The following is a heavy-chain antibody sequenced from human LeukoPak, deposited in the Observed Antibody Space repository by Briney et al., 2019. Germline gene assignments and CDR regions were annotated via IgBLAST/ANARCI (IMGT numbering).Heavy chain of an antibody. J-gene: IGHJ4*02. CDR3: AREAGDGSGSFDY. V-gene: IGHV1-2*06. CDR1: GYTFTDYY. CDR2: INPNSGGT. Sequence: ASVKVSCKASGYTFTDYYIHWVRQAPGQGLEWMGRINPNSGGTNYAQKFQDRVTMTRDTSISTAYMELRRLRSDDTAVYYCAREAGDGSGSFDYWGQGTLVTVSS. D-gene: IGHD3-10*01.